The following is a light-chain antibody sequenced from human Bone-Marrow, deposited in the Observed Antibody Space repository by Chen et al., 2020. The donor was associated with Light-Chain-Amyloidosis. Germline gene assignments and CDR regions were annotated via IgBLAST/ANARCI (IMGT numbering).Light chain of an antibody. J-gene: IGLJ3*02. CDR1: NIGSTS. CDR2: DDS. CDR3: QVWDRSSDRPV. Sequence: SYVLTQPSSVSVAPGQTATIACGGNNIGSTSVHWYQQTPGQAPLLVVYDDSDRPSGIHERLSGSNSGNTATLTISRVEAGDEADYYCQVWDRSSDRPVFGGGTKPTVL. V-gene: IGLV3-21*02.